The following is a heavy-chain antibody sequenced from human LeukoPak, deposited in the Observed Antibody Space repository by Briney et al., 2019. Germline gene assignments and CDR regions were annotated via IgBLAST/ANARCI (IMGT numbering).Heavy chain of an antibody. D-gene: IGHD3-16*01. V-gene: IGHV3-48*03. CDR1: VLIFSNYE. J-gene: IGHJ4*02. CDR3: ATIDGGIPVDY. CDR2: ISGSGSTI. Sequence: PGGSLRLSCAVSVLIFSNYEMNWVRQAPGKGLEWVSYISGSGSTIYYADSVKGRFTISGDNAKNSLCLQMNSLRAEDTAVYYFATIDGGIPVDYWGQGTLVTVSS.